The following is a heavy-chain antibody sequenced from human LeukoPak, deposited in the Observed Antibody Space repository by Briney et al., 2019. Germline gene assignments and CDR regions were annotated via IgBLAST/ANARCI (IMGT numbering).Heavy chain of an antibody. J-gene: IGHJ6*03. D-gene: IGHD3-3*01. CDR3: AIHYDFLSGYFQYYYYYMDR. CDR1: GYTFTSYG. Sequence: ASVKVSCKASGYTFTSYGISWVPQAPGQGLEWMGWISAYNGNTNYAQKLQGRVTMTTDTSTSTAYMELRSLRSDDTAVYYCAIHYDFLSGYFQYYYYYMDRWRKGITVSVSS. CDR2: ISAYNGNT. V-gene: IGHV1-18*01.